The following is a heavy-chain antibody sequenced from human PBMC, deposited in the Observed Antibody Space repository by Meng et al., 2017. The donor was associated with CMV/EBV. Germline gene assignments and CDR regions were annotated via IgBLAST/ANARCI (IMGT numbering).Heavy chain of an antibody. CDR1: GYTFTGYY. V-gene: IGHV1-2*02. Sequence: ASVKVSCKASGYTFTGYYMHWVRQAPGQGLEWMGWINPNSGGTNYAQKFQGRVTMTRDTSISTAYMELSRLRSDDTAVYYCARDIKGSSTSCPAHWGQGTLVPSPQ. CDR3: ARDIKGSSTSCPAH. J-gene: IGHJ4*02. CDR2: INPNSGGT. D-gene: IGHD2-2*01.